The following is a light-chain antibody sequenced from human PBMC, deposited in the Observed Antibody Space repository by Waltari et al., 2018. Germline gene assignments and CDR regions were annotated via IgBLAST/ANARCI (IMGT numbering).Light chain of an antibody. Sequence: DIQMTQSPSYLSASVGDVVTIACRASQRIYTYLNWYQQKAGKAPQLLIYSASNLQTGVPSRFSGSGSGTDFTLTINSLQPEDFATYYCQQSYDSPLTFGGGTKVEI. CDR2: SAS. CDR1: QRIYTY. V-gene: IGKV1-39*01. J-gene: IGKJ4*01. CDR3: QQSYDSPLT.